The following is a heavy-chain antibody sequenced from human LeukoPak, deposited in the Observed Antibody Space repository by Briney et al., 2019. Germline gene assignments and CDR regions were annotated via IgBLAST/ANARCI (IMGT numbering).Heavy chain of an antibody. CDR2: INPNSGGT. CDR1: GYTFTGYY. Sequence: ASVKVSCKASGYTFTGYYMHWVRQAPGQGLEWMGWINPNSGGTNYAQKFQGRVTMTRDTSISTAYMELSRLRSDDTAVYYYARDDDFWSGYYSWGQGTLVTVSS. CDR3: ARDDDFWSGYYS. V-gene: IGHV1-2*02. J-gene: IGHJ4*02. D-gene: IGHD3-3*01.